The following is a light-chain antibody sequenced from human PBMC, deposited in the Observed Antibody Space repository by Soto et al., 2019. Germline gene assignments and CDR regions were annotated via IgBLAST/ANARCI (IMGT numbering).Light chain of an antibody. CDR1: QSVSSTY. CDR2: GAS. Sequence: IVLTQSPDTLSLFPGDRATLSCRASQSVSSTYLAWYQQKLGQAPRLLIFGASSRATGIPDRFSGSGSGTDFTLTISRLEPEDFAVYYCQQYGSSRLTFGPGTKVEIK. CDR3: QQYGSSRLT. J-gene: IGKJ1*01. V-gene: IGKV3-20*01.